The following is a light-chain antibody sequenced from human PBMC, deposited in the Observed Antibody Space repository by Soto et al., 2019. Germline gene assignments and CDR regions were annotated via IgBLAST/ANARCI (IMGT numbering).Light chain of an antibody. CDR3: QQYNDWPLT. CDR1: QSVNSN. V-gene: IGKV3-15*01. CDR2: GAS. Sequence: EKVKTQSPAALSVSPGERATLSCRASQSVNSNLAWYQQKPGQAPRLLLYGASTRATGIPARFSGSASGTEFTLTISSLQSEDSAVYYCQQYNDWPLTFGGGTKVEIK. J-gene: IGKJ4*01.